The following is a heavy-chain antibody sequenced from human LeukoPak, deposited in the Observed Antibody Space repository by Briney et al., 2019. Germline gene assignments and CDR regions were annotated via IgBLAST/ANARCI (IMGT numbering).Heavy chain of an antibody. Sequence: GGSLRLSCAASGFTFSTYYMTWVRQAPGKGLEWVGYIKPDGNEKYYVDSVKGRFTISRDNAKNSLYLQMSSLRTDDTAVYYCARGTYYYLYWGQGTLVTVSS. CDR2: IKPDGNEK. CDR3: ARGTYYYLY. V-gene: IGHV3-7*05. J-gene: IGHJ4*02. CDR1: GFTFSTYY.